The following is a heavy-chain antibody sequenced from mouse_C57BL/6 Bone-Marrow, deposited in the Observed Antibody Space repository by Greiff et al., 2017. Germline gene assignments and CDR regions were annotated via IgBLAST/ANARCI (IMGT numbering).Heavy chain of an antibody. CDR2: ISYDGSN. D-gene: IGHD2-5*01. CDR1: GYSITSGYS. Sequence: VQLKESGPGLVKPSQSLSLTCSVTGYSITSGYSWNWIRQFPGNKLEWMGYISYDGSNNYNPSLKNRISITRDTSKNQFFLKLNSVTTEDTATYYCARGPYSNYVWFAYWGQGTLVTVSA. CDR3: ARGPYSNYVWFAY. J-gene: IGHJ3*01. V-gene: IGHV3-6*01.